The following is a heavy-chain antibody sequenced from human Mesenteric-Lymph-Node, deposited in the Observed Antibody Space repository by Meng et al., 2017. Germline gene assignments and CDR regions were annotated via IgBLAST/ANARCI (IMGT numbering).Heavy chain of an antibody. Sequence: SVKVSCKASGGTFSSYAISWVRQAPGQGLEWMGGIIPIFATANYAQKFQGRVTITADESTSTAYMELSSLRSEDTAVYYCASAAQGTYYYDSSGYYVEAFDIWGQGTMVTVSS. V-gene: IGHV1-69*13. J-gene: IGHJ3*02. CDR1: GGTFSSYA. CDR2: IIPIFATA. CDR3: ASAAQGTYYYDSSGYYVEAFDI. D-gene: IGHD3-22*01.